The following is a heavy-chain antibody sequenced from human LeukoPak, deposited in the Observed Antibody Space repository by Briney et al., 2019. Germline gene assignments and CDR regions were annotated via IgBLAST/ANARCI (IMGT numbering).Heavy chain of an antibody. CDR1: GFTFSSYA. Sequence: PGVSLRLSCAASGFTFSSYAMSWVRQAPGKGLEWVSAISGSGGSTHYADSVKGRFTISRDNSKNTLYLQMNSLRAEDTAVYYCAKDPGGLWLLKTVNYYFDYWGQGTLVTVSS. D-gene: IGHD5-18*01. V-gene: IGHV3-23*01. CDR3: AKDPGGLWLLKTVNYYFDY. J-gene: IGHJ4*02. CDR2: ISGSGGST.